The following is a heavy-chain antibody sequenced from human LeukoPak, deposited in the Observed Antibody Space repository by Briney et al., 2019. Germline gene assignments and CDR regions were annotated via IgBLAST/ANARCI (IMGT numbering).Heavy chain of an antibody. CDR3: TMDCCSRHWYGH. D-gene: IGHD2-21*01. CDR1: GFTVSGSY. Sequence: TGGSLRLSCAGSGFTVSGSYMSWVRQAPGKGLEWVSVIYSGDNTYYADSVKGRFTISRDNSRNTVYLQLNSLRVEDTAVYYCTMDCCSRHWYGHWGQGTLVTVSS. J-gene: IGHJ1*01. V-gene: IGHV3-66*01. CDR2: IYSGDNT.